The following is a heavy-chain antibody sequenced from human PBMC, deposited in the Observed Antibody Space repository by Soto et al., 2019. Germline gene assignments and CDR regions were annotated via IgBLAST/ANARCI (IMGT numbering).Heavy chain of an antibody. J-gene: IGHJ3*02. CDR1: GGSISSYY. CDR2: IYYSGST. Sequence: SETLSLTCTVSGGSISSYYWSWIRQPPGKGLEWIGYIYYSGSTNYNPSLKSRVTISVDTSKNQFSLKLSSVTAADTAVYYCARRYSSGWYIVFDIWGQGTMVTVSS. CDR3: ARRYSSGWYIVFDI. D-gene: IGHD6-19*01. V-gene: IGHV4-59*08.